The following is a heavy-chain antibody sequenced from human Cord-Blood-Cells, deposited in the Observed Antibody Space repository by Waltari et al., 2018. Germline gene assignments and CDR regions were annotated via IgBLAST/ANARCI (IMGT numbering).Heavy chain of an antibody. Sequence: QVQLVQSGAEVKKPGASVKVSCKDSGYTFTGHYMHWVRQAPGQGLEWMGWINPNSGGTNYAQKFQGWFTMTRDTSISTAYMELSRLRSDDTAVYYCARDRANWDHDAFDIWGQGTMVTVSS. D-gene: IGHD7-27*01. J-gene: IGHJ3*02. CDR3: ARDRANWDHDAFDI. CDR2: INPNSGGT. V-gene: IGHV1-2*04. CDR1: GYTFTGHY.